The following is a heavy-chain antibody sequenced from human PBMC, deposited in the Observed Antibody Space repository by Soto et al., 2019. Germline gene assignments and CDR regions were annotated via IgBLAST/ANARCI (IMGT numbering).Heavy chain of an antibody. CDR2: INHSGIT. CDR1: GGSFSGYY. J-gene: IGHJ4*02. Sequence: QVQLQQWGAGLLKPSETLSLTCAVYGGSFSGYYWSWIRQPPGKGLEWIGEINHSGITNYNPSLKSRVTISVDTSKNQFSLKLSSVTAADTAVYYCARATLTTVTTFDYWGQGTLVTVSS. D-gene: IGHD4-17*01. CDR3: ARATLTTVTTFDY. V-gene: IGHV4-34*01.